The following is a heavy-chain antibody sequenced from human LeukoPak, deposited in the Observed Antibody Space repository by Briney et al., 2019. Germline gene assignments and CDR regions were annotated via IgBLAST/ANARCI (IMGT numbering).Heavy chain of an antibody. CDR2: INHSGST. J-gene: IGHJ4*02. CDR3: AIRRGYSYRYSP. V-gene: IGHV4-34*01. D-gene: IGHD5-18*01. CDR1: GGSFSGYY. Sequence: SETLSLTCAVYGGSFSGYYWSWIRQPPGEGLEWIGEINHSGSTNYNPSNNSLAIISVATTKNHSSLMLSSVTAADTAVYCGAIRRGYSYRYSPWGEGTLVTVSS.